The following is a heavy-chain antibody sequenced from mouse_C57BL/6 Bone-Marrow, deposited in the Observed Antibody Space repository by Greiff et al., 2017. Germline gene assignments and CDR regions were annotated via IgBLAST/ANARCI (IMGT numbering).Heavy chain of an antibody. V-gene: IGHV1-69*01. Sequence: QVQLQQPGAELVMPGASVKLSCKASGYTFTSYWMHWVKQRPGQGLEWIGEIDPSDSYTNYNQKFKGKSTLTVDKSSSTAYMQLSSLTSEDSAVYYCARDYGSSYEAWSAYWGQGTLVTVSA. CDR1: GYTFTSYW. D-gene: IGHD1-1*01. CDR3: ARDYGSSYEAWSAY. CDR2: IDPSDSYT. J-gene: IGHJ3*01.